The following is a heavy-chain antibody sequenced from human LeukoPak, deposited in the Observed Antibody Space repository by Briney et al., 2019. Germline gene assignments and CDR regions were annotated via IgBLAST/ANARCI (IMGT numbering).Heavy chain of an antibody. CDR1: GFTFSSYA. V-gene: IGHV3-64*01. D-gene: IGHD1-26*01. Sequence: GGSLRLSCAASGFTFSSYAMHWVRQAPGKGPEYVSAISSNGGSTYYANSVRGRFTISRDNSKNTLYLQMGSLRAEDMAVYYCARVGSWDAFDIWGQGTMVTVSS. CDR2: ISSNGGST. CDR3: ARVGSWDAFDI. J-gene: IGHJ3*02.